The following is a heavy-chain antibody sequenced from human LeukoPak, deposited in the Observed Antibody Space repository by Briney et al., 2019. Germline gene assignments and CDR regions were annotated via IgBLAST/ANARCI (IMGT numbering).Heavy chain of an antibody. CDR1: GGSFSGYY. D-gene: IGHD6-13*01. CDR3: ARFSAAAGTGY. J-gene: IGHJ4*02. CDR2: INHSGST. Sequence: SETLSLTCAVYGGSFSGYYWSWIRQPPGKGLEWVGEINHSGSTNSNPSLKSRVTISVDTSKNQFSLKLSSVTAADAAVYYWARFSAAAGTGYWGQGTLVTVSS. V-gene: IGHV4-34*01.